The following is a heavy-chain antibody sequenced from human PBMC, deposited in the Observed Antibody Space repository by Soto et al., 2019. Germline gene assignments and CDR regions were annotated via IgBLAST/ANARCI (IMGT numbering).Heavy chain of an antibody. CDR2: INAGNGNT. V-gene: IGHV1-3*01. J-gene: IGHJ6*03. D-gene: IGHD2-2*01. CDR3: ARDKADIVVVPAAMYYYYYYMDV. CDR1: GYTFTSYA. Sequence: ASVKVSCKASGYTFTSYAMHWVRQAPGQRLEWMGWINAGNGNTKYSQKFQGRVTITRDTSASTAYMELSSLRSEDTAVYYCARDKADIVVVPAAMYYYYYYMDVWGKGTTVTVSS.